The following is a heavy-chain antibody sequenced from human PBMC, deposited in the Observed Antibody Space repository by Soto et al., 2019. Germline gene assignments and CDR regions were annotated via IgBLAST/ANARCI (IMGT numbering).Heavy chain of an antibody. V-gene: IGHV3-30*18. CDR1: GFTFSSYG. Sequence: QVQLVESGGGVVQPGRSLRLSCAASGFTFSSYGMHWVRQAPGKGLEWVAVISYDGSNKYYADSVKGRFTISRDNSKNTLYLQMNSLRAEDTAVYYCAKGIAAAGTPLAFDYWGQGTLVTVSS. CDR3: AKGIAAAGTPLAFDY. D-gene: IGHD6-13*01. J-gene: IGHJ4*02. CDR2: ISYDGSNK.